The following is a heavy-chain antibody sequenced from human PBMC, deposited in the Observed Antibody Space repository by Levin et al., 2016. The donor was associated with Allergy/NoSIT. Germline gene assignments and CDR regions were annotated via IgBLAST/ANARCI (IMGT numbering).Heavy chain of an antibody. CDR3: ARALNWFDP. J-gene: IGHJ5*02. V-gene: IGHV5-51*01. CDR2: IYPGDSET. Sequence: VRQMPGKGLELMGIIYPGDSETRYSPPFQGQVTISADKSISTAYLQWSSLKASDTAMYYCARALNWFDPWGQGTLVTVSS.